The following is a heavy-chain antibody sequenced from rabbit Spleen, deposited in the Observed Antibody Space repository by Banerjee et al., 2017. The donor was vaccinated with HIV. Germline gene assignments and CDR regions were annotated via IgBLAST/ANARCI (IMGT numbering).Heavy chain of an antibody. V-gene: IGHV1S47*01. D-gene: IGHD2-1*01. CDR3: ARGFYTYDDYVNFYGYYFNL. J-gene: IGHJ4*01. CDR1: GFDFSSYG. Sequence: ELVESGGGLVQPGESLKLSCKASGFDFSSYGISWVRQAPGKGPEWIAYIYPGFGVRNYANSVKGRFTISSDNAQNTVFLQMTSLTAADTATYFCARGFYTYDDYVNFYGYYFNLWAQGPSSPS. CDR2: IYPGFGVR.